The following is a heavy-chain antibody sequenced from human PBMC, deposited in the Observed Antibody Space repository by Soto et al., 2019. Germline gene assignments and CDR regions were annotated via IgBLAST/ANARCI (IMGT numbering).Heavy chain of an antibody. V-gene: IGHV1-8*01. CDR1: RYTFTSYD. D-gene: IGHD3-3*01. J-gene: IGHJ4*02. Sequence: ASVKVSCKASRYTFTSYDINWVRQATGQGLEWMGWMNPNSGNTGYAQKFQGRVTMTRNTSISTAYMELSSLRSEDTAVYYCARGASGLRFLEWLSYYWGQGTLVTVSS. CDR3: ARGASGLRFLEWLSYY. CDR2: MNPNSGNT.